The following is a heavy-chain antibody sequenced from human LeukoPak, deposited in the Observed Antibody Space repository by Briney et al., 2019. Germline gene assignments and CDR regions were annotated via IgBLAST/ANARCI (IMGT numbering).Heavy chain of an antibody. D-gene: IGHD3-16*01. J-gene: IGHJ4*02. CDR2: IYYSGST. Sequence: SETLSLTCTVSGGSISSYYWSWIRQPPGKGLEWIGYIYYSGSTNYNPSLKSRVTISVDTSKNQFSLKLSSVTAADTAVYYCARQLKGAYTAEVLDYWGQGTLVTISS. V-gene: IGHV4-59*08. CDR1: GGSISSYY. CDR3: ARQLKGAYTAEVLDY.